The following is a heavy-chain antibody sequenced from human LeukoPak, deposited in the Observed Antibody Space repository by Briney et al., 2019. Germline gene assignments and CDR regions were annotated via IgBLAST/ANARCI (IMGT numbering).Heavy chain of an antibody. D-gene: IGHD5-12*01. CDR3: AREASSGYYVAY. CDR1: GFTFSSYS. J-gene: IGHJ4*02. CDR2: ISSSSSYI. V-gene: IGHV3-21*01. Sequence: GGSLRLSCAASGFTFSSYSMNWVRRAPGRGLEWVSSISSSSSYIYYEDSVKGRFTISRDNAKNSLYLQMNSLRAEDTAVYYCAREASSGYYVAYWGQGTLVTVSS.